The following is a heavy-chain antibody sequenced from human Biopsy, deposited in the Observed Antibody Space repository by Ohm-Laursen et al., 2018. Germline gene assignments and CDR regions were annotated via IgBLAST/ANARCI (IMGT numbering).Heavy chain of an antibody. J-gene: IGHJ6*02. V-gene: IGHV4-59*11. CDR1: GGSISSHY. CDR3: ARGQDSSYLAYGMDV. D-gene: IGHD6-19*01. CDR2: IYNRGST. Sequence: GTLSLTWAVSGGSISSHYWSWIRQPPGKGLEGIGYIYNRGSTKYNSSLKSRVTISVDTSKNQFSLTVRSVTAADTAMYYCARGQDSSYLAYGMDVWGQGTTVTVSS.